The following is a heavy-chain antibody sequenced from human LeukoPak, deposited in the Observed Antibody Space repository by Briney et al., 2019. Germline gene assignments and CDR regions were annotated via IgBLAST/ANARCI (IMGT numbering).Heavy chain of an antibody. V-gene: IGHV3-23*01. D-gene: IGHD6-19*01. CDR3: AKMRAGAVAAPFDY. CDR1: GFTFSSYH. Sequence: GGSLRLSCVASGFTFSSYHMNWVRQAPGKGLEWVSAISGSGGSTYYADSVKGRFTISRDNSKNTLYLQMNSLRAEDTAVYYCAKMRAGAVAAPFDYWGQGTLVTVSS. CDR2: ISGSGGST. J-gene: IGHJ4*02.